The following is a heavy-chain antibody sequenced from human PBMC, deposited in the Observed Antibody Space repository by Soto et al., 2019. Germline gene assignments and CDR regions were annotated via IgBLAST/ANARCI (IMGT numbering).Heavy chain of an antibody. CDR3: ARSWDILTGRPYYGMDV. CDR1: GYTFTSYG. Sequence: QVQLVQSGAGVKKPGASVKVSCKASGYTFTSYGISWVRQAPGQGLEWMGWISAYNGNTNYAQKLQGRVTMTTDTSTSTAYMELRSLRSDDTAVYYCARSWDILTGRPYYGMDVWGQGTTVTVSS. CDR2: ISAYNGNT. D-gene: IGHD3-9*01. J-gene: IGHJ6*02. V-gene: IGHV1-18*01.